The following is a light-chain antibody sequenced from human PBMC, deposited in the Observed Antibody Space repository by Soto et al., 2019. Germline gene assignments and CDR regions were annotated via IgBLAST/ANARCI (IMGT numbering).Light chain of an antibody. CDR1: SSNIGSNH. Sequence: QSVLTQPPSTSGTPGQRVTISCSGSSSNIGSNHVYWYQQFPGMAPKLLMYRSDQRPTGVPDRFSGSKSGTSASLAISGLRSDDEDAYYCSARDDSLSGVVFGGGTKLTVL. CDR3: SARDDSLSGVV. J-gene: IGLJ2*01. CDR2: RSD. V-gene: IGLV1-47*01.